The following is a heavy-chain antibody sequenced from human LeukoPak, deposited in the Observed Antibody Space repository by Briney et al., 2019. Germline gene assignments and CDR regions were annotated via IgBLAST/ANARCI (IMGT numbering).Heavy chain of an antibody. CDR1: GFTFSSYS. CDR3: ARERGDYRELFMDV. Sequence: GGSLRLSCAASGFTFSSYSMNWVRQAPGMGLEWVSSISSSSSYIYYADSVKGRFTISRDNAKNSLYLQMNSLRAEDTAVYYCARERGDYRELFMDVWGQGTTVTVSS. V-gene: IGHV3-21*01. CDR2: ISSSSSYI. J-gene: IGHJ6*02. D-gene: IGHD4-17*01.